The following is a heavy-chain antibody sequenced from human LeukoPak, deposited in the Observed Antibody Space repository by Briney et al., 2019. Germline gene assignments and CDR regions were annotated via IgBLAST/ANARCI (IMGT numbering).Heavy chain of an antibody. V-gene: IGHV4-34*01. CDR1: GGSFSGYY. J-gene: IGHJ5*02. Sequence: KSSETLSLTCAVYGGSFSGYYWSWIRQPPGKGLEWIGEINHSGSTNYNPSLKSRVTISVDTSKNQFSLKLSSVTAADTAVYYCARSNAGYSSSWYGLEFDPWGQGTLVTVSS. D-gene: IGHD6-13*01. CDR2: INHSGST. CDR3: ARSNAGYSSSWYGLEFDP.